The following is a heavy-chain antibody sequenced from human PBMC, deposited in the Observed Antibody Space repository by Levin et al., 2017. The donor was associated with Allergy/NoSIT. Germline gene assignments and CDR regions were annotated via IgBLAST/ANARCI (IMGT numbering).Heavy chain of an antibody. D-gene: IGHD4-17*01. J-gene: IGHJ5*02. V-gene: IGHV3-23*01. CDR2: ISGSGGST. CDR1: GFTFSSYA. Sequence: GESLKISCAASGFTFSSYAMSWVRQAPGKGLEWVSAISGSGGSTFYPDSVKGRFTISRDNSKNTLYLQMNSLRAEDTAVYYCAKDPKTTVTTAAQGYWFDPWGQGTLVTVSS. CDR3: AKDPKTTVTTAAQGYWFDP.